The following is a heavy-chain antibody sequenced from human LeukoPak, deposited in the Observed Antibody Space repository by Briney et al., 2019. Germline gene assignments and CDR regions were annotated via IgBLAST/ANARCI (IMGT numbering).Heavy chain of an antibody. V-gene: IGHV3-11*01. D-gene: IGHD3-10*01. CDR1: GFTLSDWY. CDR3: ARGHYGLDY. CDR2: ITPSGDST. Sequence: GGSLRLSCAASGFTLSDWYISWIRQAPGKGLEWVSYITPSGDSTYYGDSVKGRFTISRDNAKNSVSLHMNSLRAEDTAVYYCARGHYGLDYWGQGNLVTVSS. J-gene: IGHJ4*02.